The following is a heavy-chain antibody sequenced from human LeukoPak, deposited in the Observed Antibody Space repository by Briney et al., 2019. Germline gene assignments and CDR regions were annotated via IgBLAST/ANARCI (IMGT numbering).Heavy chain of an antibody. CDR3: TTVLHDNSNYAPIDY. CDR2: IKSKTDGGTT. Sequence: PGGSLRLSCAASGFTFSNAWMSWVRQAPGKGLEWVGRIKSKTDGGTTDYAAPVKGRFTISRDDSKNTLYLQMNSLKTEDTAVYYCTTVLHDNSNYAPIDYWGQGTLVTVSS. V-gene: IGHV3-15*01. J-gene: IGHJ4*02. D-gene: IGHD4-11*01. CDR1: GFTFSNAW.